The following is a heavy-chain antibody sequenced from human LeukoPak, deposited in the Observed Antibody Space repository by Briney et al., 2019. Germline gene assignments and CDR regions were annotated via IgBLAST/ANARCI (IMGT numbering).Heavy chain of an antibody. Sequence: GGSLRLSCAASGFTFSSYAMSWVRQAPGKGLEWVSAISGSGGSTCYADSVKGRFTISRDNSKNTLYLQMNSLRAEDTAVYYCAKTLITMIVVGITPYYFDYWGQGTLVTVSS. J-gene: IGHJ4*02. V-gene: IGHV3-23*01. D-gene: IGHD3-22*01. CDR3: AKTLITMIVVGITPYYFDY. CDR1: GFTFSSYA. CDR2: ISGSGGST.